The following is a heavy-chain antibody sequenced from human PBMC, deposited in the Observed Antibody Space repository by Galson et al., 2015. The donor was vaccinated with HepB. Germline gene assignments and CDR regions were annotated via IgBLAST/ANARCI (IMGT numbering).Heavy chain of an antibody. J-gene: IGHJ4*02. CDR1: GYIFTRYG. Sequence: SVKVSCKASGYIFTRYGITWVRQAPGQGLEWLGWISVHNGNTNYAQKFQDRVTMTTDTSTSTAYMDLRSLRSDDTAIYFCATRRCSDGTCYSYHWGQGTQVTVSS. CDR2: ISVHNGNT. CDR3: ATRRCSDGTCYSYH. V-gene: IGHV1-18*01. D-gene: IGHD2-15*01.